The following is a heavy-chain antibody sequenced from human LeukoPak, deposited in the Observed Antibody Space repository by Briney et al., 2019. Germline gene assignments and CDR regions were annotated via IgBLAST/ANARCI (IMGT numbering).Heavy chain of an antibody. CDR1: GFTFSSYS. CDR3: ARMKRMTTVTYNFDY. J-gene: IGHJ4*02. D-gene: IGHD4-17*01. V-gene: IGHV3-48*01. CDR2: ISSSSSTI. Sequence: GGSLRLSCAASGFTFSSYSMNWVRQAPGKGLEWVSYISSSSSTIYYADSVKGRFTISRDNAKNSLYLQMNSLRAEDTAVYYCARMKRMTTVTYNFDYWGQGTLVTVSS.